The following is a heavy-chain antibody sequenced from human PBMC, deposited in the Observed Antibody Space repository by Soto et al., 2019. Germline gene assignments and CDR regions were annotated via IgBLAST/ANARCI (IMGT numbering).Heavy chain of an antibody. CDR1: GGSISSSRYY. D-gene: IGHD3-3*01. Sequence: SETLSLTCTVSGGSISSSRYYWGWRRQPPGKGLEWIGSIYYSGSTSYNPYLKSRVNISVGTSKNQFSLKLSSVTDAETAVYYCERYGIRVGMGYYDFWSGYEVPTEYYYYGMDVWGQGTTVS. V-gene: IGHV4-39*01. J-gene: IGHJ6*02. CDR3: ERYGIRVGMGYYDFWSGYEVPTEYYYYGMDV. CDR2: IYYSGST.